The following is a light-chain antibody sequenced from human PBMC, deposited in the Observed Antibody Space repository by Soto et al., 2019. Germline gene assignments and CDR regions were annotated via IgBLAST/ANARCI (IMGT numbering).Light chain of an antibody. CDR1: QSVSRY. V-gene: IGKV1-39*01. CDR2: AAS. Sequence: IQMTQSPSSLSASVGDRISITCRASQSVSRYLNGYQQKPGNAPRLLIYAASHLQTGVPSRFRGTGSATHFTLTISSLQPEDFATYYCQQSYRAVTFGQGTRLEIK. CDR3: QQSYRAVT. J-gene: IGKJ5*01.